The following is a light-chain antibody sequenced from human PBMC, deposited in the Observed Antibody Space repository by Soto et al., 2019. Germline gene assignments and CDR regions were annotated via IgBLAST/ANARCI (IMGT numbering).Light chain of an antibody. CDR1: QSVSSSY. CDR3: QQYGSSPPWT. J-gene: IGKJ1*01. CDR2: GAS. Sequence: EIVLTQSPGTLSLSPGERATLACRASQSVSSSYLAWYQQKPGQAPRHLIYGASSRATGIPDRFSGSGSGTDFTLTISRLEPEDFAVYYCQQYGSSPPWTFGQGTKGEIK. V-gene: IGKV3-20*01.